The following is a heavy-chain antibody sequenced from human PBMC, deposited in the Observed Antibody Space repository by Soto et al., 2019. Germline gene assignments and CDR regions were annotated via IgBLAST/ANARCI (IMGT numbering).Heavy chain of an antibody. V-gene: IGHV3-48*03. J-gene: IGHJ6*02. CDR1: GFTFSSYE. D-gene: IGHD3-10*01. CDR2: ISSSGSTI. CDR3: ARDGHVRGLLSQEPEIYGTDVWGQGTTGMDV. Sequence: PGGSLRLSCAASGFTFSSYEMNWVRQAPGKGLEWVSYISSSGSTIYYADSVKGRFTISRDNAKNSLYLQMNSLRAEDTAVYYCARDGHVRGLLSQEPEIYGTDVWGQGTTGMDVWGQGTTVTVSS.